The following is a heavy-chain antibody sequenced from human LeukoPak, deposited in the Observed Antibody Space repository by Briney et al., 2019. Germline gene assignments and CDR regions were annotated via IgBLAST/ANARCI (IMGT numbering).Heavy chain of an antibody. CDR1: GGSFSGYY. CDR2: INHSGST. D-gene: IGHD2-15*01. V-gene: IGHV4-34*01. CDR3: ARESSVTATY. Sequence: SETLSLTCAVYGGSFSGYYWSWIRQPPGKGLEWIGEINHSGSTNYNPSLKSRVTISVDTSKNQFSLELTSVTAADTAVYYCARESSVTATYWGQGTLVIVSS. J-gene: IGHJ4*02.